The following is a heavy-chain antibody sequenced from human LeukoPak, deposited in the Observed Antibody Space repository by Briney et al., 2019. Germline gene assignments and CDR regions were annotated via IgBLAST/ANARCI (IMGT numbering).Heavy chain of an antibody. J-gene: IGHJ3*02. Sequence: GGPLRLSCAASGFTFSSYSMNWVRQAPGKGLEWVSYISSFSGTIYYADSVKGRFTISRDNSKNTLYLQMNSLRAEDTAVYYCAKDHGGSYYVGTYDAFDIWGQGTMVTVSS. V-gene: IGHV3-48*01. CDR2: ISSFSGTI. CDR1: GFTFSSYS. CDR3: AKDHGGSYYVGTYDAFDI. D-gene: IGHD1-26*01.